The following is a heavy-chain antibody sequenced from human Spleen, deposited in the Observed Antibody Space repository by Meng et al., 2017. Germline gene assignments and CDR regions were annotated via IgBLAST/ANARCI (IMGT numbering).Heavy chain of an antibody. D-gene: IGHD4-11*01. CDR2: INHSGST. CDR1: GGSFSDDY. Sequence: QVRMKLGGAGLFKPAESLSLTCSVFGGSFSDDYWRWIRQPPGKGLEWIGEINHSGSTNYNPSLKSRVTLSVDTSKNQFSLKLSSVTAADTAVYYCARGPTTMAHDFNYWGQGTLVTVSS. J-gene: IGHJ4*02. V-gene: IGHV4-34*01. CDR3: ARGPTTMAHDFNY.